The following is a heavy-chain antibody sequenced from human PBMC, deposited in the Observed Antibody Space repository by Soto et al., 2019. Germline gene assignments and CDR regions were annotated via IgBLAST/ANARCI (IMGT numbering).Heavy chain of an antibody. D-gene: IGHD5-12*01. J-gene: IGHJ6*02. V-gene: IGHV3-33*01. CDR2: IWYDGSNK. CDR1: GFTFSSYG. CDR3: ARDRGYSGYDYDYYYGMDV. Sequence: QVQLVESGGGVVQPGRSLRLSCEASGFTFSSYGMHWVRQAPGKGLEWVAVIWYDGSNKYYADSVKGRFTISRDNSKNMLYLQTNSLRAEDTAVYYCARDRGYSGYDYDYYYGMDVWGQGTTVTVSS.